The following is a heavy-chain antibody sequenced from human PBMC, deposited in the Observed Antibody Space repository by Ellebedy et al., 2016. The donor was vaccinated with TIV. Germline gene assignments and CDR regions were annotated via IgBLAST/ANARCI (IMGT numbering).Heavy chain of an antibody. D-gene: IGHD3-9*01. CDR3: ARPDWRSSGWDGDY. CDR2: IWFDGSNK. Sequence: GESLKISCTASGFTFSSYGMHWVRQTPGKGLEWVAGIWFDGSNKYYADSVKGRFTISRDNSKNTLDLQMHSLRAEDTAVYYCARPDWRSSGWDGDYWGQGTLVTVSS. J-gene: IGHJ4*02. CDR1: GFTFSSYG. V-gene: IGHV3-33*08.